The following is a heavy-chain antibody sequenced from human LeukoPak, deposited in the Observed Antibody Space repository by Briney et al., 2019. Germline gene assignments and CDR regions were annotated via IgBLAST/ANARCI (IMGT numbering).Heavy chain of an antibody. Sequence: GGSLRLSCAASGFTFSSYSMSWVRQAPGKGLEWVSYISSGSGTIYYADSVKGRFTISRDNAKNSLYLQMNSLRDEDTAVYYCARPYSGGLYGMDVWGQGTTVTVSS. CDR3: ARPYSGGLYGMDV. CDR2: ISSGSGTI. V-gene: IGHV3-48*02. D-gene: IGHD6-19*01. CDR1: GFTFSSYS. J-gene: IGHJ6*02.